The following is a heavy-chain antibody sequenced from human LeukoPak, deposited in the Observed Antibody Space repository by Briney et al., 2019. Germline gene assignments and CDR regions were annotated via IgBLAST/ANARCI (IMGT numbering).Heavy chain of an antibody. CDR2: IIPIFGIA. J-gene: IGHJ4*02. D-gene: IGHD4-17*01. CDR1: GGTFSSYA. V-gene: IGHV1-69*04. Sequence: SVKVSCKASGGTFSSYAISWVRQAPGQGLEWMGRIIPIFGIANYAQKFQGRVTITADKSTSTAYMELRSLRSDDTAVYYCARDSGGIGDSGFFDYWGQGTLVTVSS. CDR3: ARDSGGIGDSGFFDY.